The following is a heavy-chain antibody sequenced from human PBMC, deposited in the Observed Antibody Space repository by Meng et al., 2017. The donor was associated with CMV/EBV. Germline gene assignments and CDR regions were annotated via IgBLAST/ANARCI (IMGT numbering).Heavy chain of an antibody. D-gene: IGHD3-22*01. V-gene: IGHV4-34*01. CDR3: ARGRWLRY. CDR2: IKHSGST. Sequence: LYLTCAVYGGSFSGYYWSWIRQPPGKGLEWIGEIKHSGSTNYNPSLKSRVTISVDTSKNQFSLKLSSVTAADTAVYYCARGRWLRYWGQGTLVTVSS. CDR1: GGSFSGYY. J-gene: IGHJ4*02.